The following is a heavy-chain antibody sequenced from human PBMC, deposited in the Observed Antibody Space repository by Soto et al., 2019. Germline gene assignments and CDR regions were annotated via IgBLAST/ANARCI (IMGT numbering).Heavy chain of an antibody. CDR1: GFTFSSYA. D-gene: IGHD3-22*01. Sequence: EVQLLESGGGLVQPGGSLRLSCASSGFTFSSYAMSWVRQAPGKGLEWVSAISARGGGTYYVDSVKGRFTISRDNSKNTLFLQRNSLRAEDTAVYFCAKNSYDTSGYFYEDYWGQGARVTVSS. J-gene: IGHJ4*02. CDR2: ISARGGGT. CDR3: AKNSYDTSGYFYEDY. V-gene: IGHV3-23*01.